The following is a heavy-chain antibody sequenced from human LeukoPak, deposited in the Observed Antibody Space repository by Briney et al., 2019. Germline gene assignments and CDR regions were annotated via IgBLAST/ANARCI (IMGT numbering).Heavy chain of an antibody. CDR3: ARWFGESGYYYYYMDV. Sequence: SVKVSCKASGGTFSSYAISRVRQAPGQGLEWMGGIIPIFGTANYAQKFQGRVTITADESTSTAYMELSSLRSEDTAVYYCARWFGESGYYYYYMDVWGKGTTVTISS. J-gene: IGHJ6*03. CDR2: IIPIFGTA. CDR1: GGTFSSYA. V-gene: IGHV1-69*13. D-gene: IGHD3-10*01.